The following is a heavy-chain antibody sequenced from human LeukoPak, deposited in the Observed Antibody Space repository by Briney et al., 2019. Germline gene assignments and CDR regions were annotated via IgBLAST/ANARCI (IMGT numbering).Heavy chain of an antibody. D-gene: IGHD3-22*01. V-gene: IGHV4-59*01. CDR3: ARVKDYYDSSGPLYFDS. CDR1: GASISDYY. Sequence: PSETLSLTCTVSGASISDYYWTWIRQPPGKGLEWIGHIYYSGSTNYNRSLKSRVTLSVDTSNNHVSLKVNSVTAADTAVYYCARVKDYYDSSGPLYFDSWGQGTLVTVSS. J-gene: IGHJ4*02. CDR2: IYYSGST.